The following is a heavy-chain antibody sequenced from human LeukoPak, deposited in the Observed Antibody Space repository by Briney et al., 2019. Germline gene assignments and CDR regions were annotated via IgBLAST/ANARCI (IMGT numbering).Heavy chain of an antibody. CDR1: GFTFSSYG. Sequence: GGSLRLSCAASGFTFSSYGMSWVRQAPGKGLEWVSAISGSGGSTYYADSVKGRFTISRDNSKNTLYLQMNSLRAEDTAVYYCAKGPDWGNYFDYWGQGTLVTVSS. J-gene: IGHJ4*02. CDR2: ISGSGGST. CDR3: AKGPDWGNYFDY. V-gene: IGHV3-23*01. D-gene: IGHD7-27*01.